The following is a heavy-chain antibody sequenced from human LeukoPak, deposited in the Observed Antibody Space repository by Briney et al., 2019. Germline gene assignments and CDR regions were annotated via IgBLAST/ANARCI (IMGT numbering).Heavy chain of an antibody. CDR1: GFTFSNYW. Sequence: GGSLRLSCAASGFTFSNYWMSWVRQAPGKGLEWVANIKQDGSEKYYVDSVKGRFTISRDNAKNSLYLQMNSLRAEDTAVYYCARDGMLGYCSSTSCPGGYCGQGTLVTVSS. CDR3: ARDGMLGYCSSTSCPGGY. V-gene: IGHV3-7*01. D-gene: IGHD2-2*01. J-gene: IGHJ4*02. CDR2: IKQDGSEK.